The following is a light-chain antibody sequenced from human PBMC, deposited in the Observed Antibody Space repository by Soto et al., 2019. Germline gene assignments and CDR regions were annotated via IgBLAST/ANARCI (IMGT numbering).Light chain of an antibody. V-gene: IGKV2-24*01. CDR2: QVS. Sequence: DIVMTQTPLSSPVTLGQSASISCRSSQSLADTVGNTHLSWLQQRPGQSPRLLINQVSNRFFGVXDIXSGSGAGTDFTLHISRVEAEDVWRYYCILTAQVPRTFGQETKVEI. J-gene: IGKJ1*01. CDR1: QSLADTVGNTH. CDR3: ILTAQVPRT.